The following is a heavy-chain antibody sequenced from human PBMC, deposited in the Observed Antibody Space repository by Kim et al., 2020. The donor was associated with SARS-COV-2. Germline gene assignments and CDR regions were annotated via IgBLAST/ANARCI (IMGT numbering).Heavy chain of an antibody. Sequence: GGSLRLSCAASGFSFSDSYMNWIRQTPGKGLEWLSYISSSGSIRKYADSVKGRFTISRDNAKNSLYLQMKSLRAEDTAVYYCARGDSYAFDYWGQGTLVTVSP. CDR1: GFSFSDSY. CDR2: ISSSGSIR. D-gene: IGHD5-18*01. V-gene: IGHV3-11*04. CDR3: ARGDSYAFDY. J-gene: IGHJ4*02.